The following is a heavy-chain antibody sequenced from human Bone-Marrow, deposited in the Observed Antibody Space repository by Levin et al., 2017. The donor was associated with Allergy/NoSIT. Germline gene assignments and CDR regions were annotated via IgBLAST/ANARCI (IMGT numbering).Heavy chain of an antibody. CDR3: GKSLNTMTIHDGFDF. D-gene: IGHD1/OR15-1a*01. Sequence: SLKISCATSKFIFDDYGMYWVRQAPGKGLEWVSGISWNSGKTHYADSVKGRFIISRDNAKNSLYQQMNSLRTEDTALYYCGKSLNTMTIHDGFDFWGQGTMVTVSA. CDR1: KFIFDDYG. CDR2: ISWNSGKT. J-gene: IGHJ3*01. V-gene: IGHV3-9*01.